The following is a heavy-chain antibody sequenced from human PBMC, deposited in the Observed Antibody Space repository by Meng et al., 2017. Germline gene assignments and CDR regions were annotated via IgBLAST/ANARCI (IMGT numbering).Heavy chain of an antibody. CDR1: GYTFTTYA. Sequence: VQMVQSGVELKKPGASVKGSCQAAGYTFTTYAINWVRQAPGQGLEWRGWINTNTGNPTYAQGFTGRFVFSLDTSVSTAYLQISSLKAEDTAVYYCARDYGSGSYYNWFDPWGQGTLVTVSS. J-gene: IGHJ5*02. CDR3: ARDYGSGSYYNWFDP. V-gene: IGHV7-4-1*02. CDR2: INTNTGNP. D-gene: IGHD3-10*01.